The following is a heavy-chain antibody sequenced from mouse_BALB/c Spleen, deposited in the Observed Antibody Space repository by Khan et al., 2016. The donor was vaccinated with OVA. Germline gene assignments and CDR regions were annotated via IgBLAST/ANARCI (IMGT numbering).Heavy chain of an antibody. J-gene: IGHJ2*01. CDR2: ISYRGST. CDR1: GYSITSGYG. CDR3: ARTARIKY. V-gene: IGHV3-2*02. D-gene: IGHD1-2*01. Sequence: QLEESGPGLVKPSQSLSLTCTVTGYSITSGYGWNWIRQFPGNKLEWMGYISYRGSTNYQQSLKSRISITRDKSKTQFFLQLNSVTTDDTATYYCARTARIKYWGQGTTLTVSS.